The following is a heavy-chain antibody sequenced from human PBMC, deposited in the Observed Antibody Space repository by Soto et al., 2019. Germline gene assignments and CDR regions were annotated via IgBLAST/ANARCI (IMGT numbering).Heavy chain of an antibody. CDR2: HSNDGITK. V-gene: IGHV3-30*02. CDR1: TTTFSSSG. D-gene: IGHD3-9*01. J-gene: IGHJ6*02. CDR3: AEDGPHFDVDV. Sequence: PVGSLRLSCAASTTTFSSSGGHWVRQAPGRGLEWVAFHSNDGITKTYGDSVKGRFTISRDNSEKMVFLQMNSLRSDDTAIYYCAEDGPHFDVDVWGQGTTVTVSS.